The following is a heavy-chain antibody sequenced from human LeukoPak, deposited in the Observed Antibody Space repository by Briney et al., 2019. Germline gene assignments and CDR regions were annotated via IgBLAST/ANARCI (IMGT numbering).Heavy chain of an antibody. CDR2: ISSDGSST. V-gene: IGHV3-74*01. CDR1: GFTVSNKY. CDR3: SRGWSYFDD. D-gene: IGHD2-8*01. Sequence: PGGSLRLSCAASGFTVSNKYMSWVRQAPGKGLVWVSRISSDGSSTSYADSVKGRFTISRDNAKNTLYLQMNSLRAEDTALYYCSRGWSYFDDWGQGTLVTVSS. J-gene: IGHJ4*02.